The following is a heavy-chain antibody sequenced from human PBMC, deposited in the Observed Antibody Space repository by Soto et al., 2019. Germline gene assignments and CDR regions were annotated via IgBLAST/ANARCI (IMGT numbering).Heavy chain of an antibody. CDR3: AREKAVAGTTFDY. J-gene: IGHJ4*02. CDR1: GFTLSSYW. CDR2: IQSDGSST. D-gene: IGHD6-19*01. V-gene: IGHV3-74*01. Sequence: EVQLVEFGGGSVQPGGSLRLSCAASGFTLSSYWMHWVRQAPGMGLVWVSRIQSDGSSTDYADSVKGRFTISRDNAKNTLYLQMDSLRVEDTAVYYCAREKAVAGTTFDYWGQGTLVTVSS.